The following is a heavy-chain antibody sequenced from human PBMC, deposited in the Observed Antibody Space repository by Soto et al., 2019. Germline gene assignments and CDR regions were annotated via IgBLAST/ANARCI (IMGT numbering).Heavy chain of an antibody. CDR3: ARVLIASGPLESAFAY. Sequence: SQTLSHTCSVSGGSIRSSDSCWTWVRQGPGKGLEWIAYISDSGRTDYNPSLKSRATISIDTSKNVFFLNLSSVTAADTAVFFCARVLIASGPLESAFAYWGPGSLVTVSS. V-gene: IGHV4-31*03. CDR1: GGSIRSSDSC. D-gene: IGHD2-21*01. J-gene: IGHJ4*02. CDR2: ISDSGRT.